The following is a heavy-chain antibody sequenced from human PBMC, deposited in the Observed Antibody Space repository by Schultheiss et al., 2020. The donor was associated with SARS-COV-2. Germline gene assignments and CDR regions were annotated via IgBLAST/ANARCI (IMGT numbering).Heavy chain of an antibody. CDR3: VKGGGITILGVLSYFDY. Sequence: GGSLRLSCSASGFSFSSLTMHWVRQAPGQGLEYISTISSNGGTTYYADSVKGRFTISRDNSKNTLYLQMASLRPEDTAVYYCVKGGGITILGVLSYFDYWGQGTLVTVSS. CDR1: GFSFSSLT. V-gene: IGHV3-64D*06. D-gene: IGHD3-3*01. CDR2: ISSNGGTT. J-gene: IGHJ4*02.